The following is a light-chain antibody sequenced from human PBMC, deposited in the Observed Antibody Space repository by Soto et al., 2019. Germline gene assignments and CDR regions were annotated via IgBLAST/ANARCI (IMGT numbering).Light chain of an antibody. CDR3: HQYGASPQT. CDR2: GAS. Sequence: EIVLTQYPGTLSLSPGERATLSCRASRSLSSSFLAWYQQKPGQAPRLLIYGASSRATGIPDRFSGGGSGTDFTLTISRLEPEDFAVYYCHQYGASPQTFGQGTKVEIK. V-gene: IGKV3-20*01. CDR1: RSLSSSF. J-gene: IGKJ1*01.